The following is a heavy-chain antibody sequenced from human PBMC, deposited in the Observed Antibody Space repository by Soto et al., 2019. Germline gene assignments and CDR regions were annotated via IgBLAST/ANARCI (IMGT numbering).Heavy chain of an antibody. V-gene: IGHV3-23*01. CDR2: ISGSGGST. CDR3: AKAVMYSSGQDDAIDI. Sequence: EVQLLESGGGLVQPGGSLRLSCAASGFTFSSYAMSWVRQAPGKGLEWVSAISGSGGSTYYADSVKGRFTISRDNSKNTLYLQMNSLRAEDTAVYYCAKAVMYSSGQDDAIDIWGQGRMVTVSS. J-gene: IGHJ3*02. D-gene: IGHD6-19*01. CDR1: GFTFSSYA.